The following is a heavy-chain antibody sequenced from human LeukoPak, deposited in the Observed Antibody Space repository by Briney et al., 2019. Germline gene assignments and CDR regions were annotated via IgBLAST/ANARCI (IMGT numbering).Heavy chain of an antibody. CDR1: GGSVSSGSYY. CDR3: ARQYCSGGSCYSRAPFDS. J-gene: IGHJ5*01. V-gene: IGHV4-61*01. CDR2: IYHSGST. Sequence: SETLSLTCTVSGGSVSSGSYYWSWIRQPPGKGLEWIGYIYHSGSTNYNPSLKSRVTILVDTSKNQFSLKLSSVTAADTAVYYCARQYCSGGSCYSRAPFDSWGQGTLVTVSS. D-gene: IGHD2-15*01.